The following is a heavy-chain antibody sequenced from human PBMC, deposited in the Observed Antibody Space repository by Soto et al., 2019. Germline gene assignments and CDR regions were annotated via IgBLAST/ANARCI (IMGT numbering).Heavy chain of an antibody. CDR3: ARDGGSHSGGIDY. Sequence: QVQLVQSGAEVKKPGSSVKVSCKASGGTFSSYSINWVRQAPGQGLEWIGEVIPIFGTANYAQKFQGRVTITADETTSTAYMELSSLRSEDTAVYYCARDGGSHSGGIDYWGQRTLVTVSS. CDR1: GGTFSSYS. CDR2: VIPIFGTA. D-gene: IGHD1-26*01. V-gene: IGHV1-69*01. J-gene: IGHJ4*02.